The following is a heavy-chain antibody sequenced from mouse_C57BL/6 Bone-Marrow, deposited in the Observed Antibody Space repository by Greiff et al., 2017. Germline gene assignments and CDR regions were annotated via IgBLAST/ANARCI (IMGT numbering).Heavy chain of an antibody. Sequence: VQLQQPGAELVKPGASVKLSCKASGYTFTSYWMHWVKQRPGRGLEWIGRIDPNSGGTKYNEKFKSKATLTVDKPSSTAYMQLSSLTSEDSAVYYCARGKGTYYYGSSPYYFDDWGQGTTLTVSS. D-gene: IGHD1-1*01. CDR2: IDPNSGGT. J-gene: IGHJ2*01. V-gene: IGHV1-72*01. CDR3: ARGKGTYYYGSSPYYFDD. CDR1: GYTFTSYW.